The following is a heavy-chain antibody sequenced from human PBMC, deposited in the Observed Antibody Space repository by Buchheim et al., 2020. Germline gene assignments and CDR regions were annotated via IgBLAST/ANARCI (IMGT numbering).Heavy chain of an antibody. CDR3: ARVGGDFWSGYLRSKSGDYYGMDV. Sequence: QVQLVQSGAEVKKPGASVKVSCKASGYTFTSYYMHWVRQAPGQGLEWMGIINPSGGSTSYAQKFQGRVTMTRDTSTSTVYMELSSLRSEDTAVYYCARVGGDFWSGYLRSKSGDYYGMDVWGQGTT. D-gene: IGHD3-3*01. CDR1: GYTFTSYY. CDR2: INPSGGST. J-gene: IGHJ6*02. V-gene: IGHV1-46*01.